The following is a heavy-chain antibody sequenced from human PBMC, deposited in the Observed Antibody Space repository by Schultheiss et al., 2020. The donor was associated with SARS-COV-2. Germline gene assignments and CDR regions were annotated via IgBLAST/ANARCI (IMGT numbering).Heavy chain of an antibody. V-gene: IGHV4-34*01. CDR1: GGSFSGYY. CDR2: IYHSGST. J-gene: IGHJ6*02. Sequence: SETLSLTCAVYGGSFSGYYWSWIRQPPGKGLEWIGEIYHSGSTNYNPSLKSRVTISVDTSKNQFSLKLSSVTAADTAVYYCARDLSRNYPYCAMDVWGQGTTVTVSS. D-gene: IGHD1-7*01. CDR3: ARDLSRNYPYCAMDV.